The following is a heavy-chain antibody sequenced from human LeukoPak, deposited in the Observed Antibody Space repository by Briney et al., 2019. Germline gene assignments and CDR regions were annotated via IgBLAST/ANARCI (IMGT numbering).Heavy chain of an antibody. CDR1: GFTFSSYS. Sequence: GGSLRLSCAASGFTFSSYSMNWVRQAPGKGLEWVSFISSSSSYMYYADAVKGRFTIARDNAKNSLCLQMNSLRAADTAVYYCARDDGSYFAFDIWGQGTMVTVSS. D-gene: IGHD1-26*01. V-gene: IGHV3-21*01. J-gene: IGHJ3*02. CDR2: ISSSSSYM. CDR3: ARDDGSYFAFDI.